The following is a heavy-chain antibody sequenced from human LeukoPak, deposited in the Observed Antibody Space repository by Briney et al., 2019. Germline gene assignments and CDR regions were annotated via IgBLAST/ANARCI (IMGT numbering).Heavy chain of an antibody. J-gene: IGHJ4*02. CDR1: GFTFSSYT. D-gene: IGHD2-8*01. CDR3: AREGIVLMVYHFDY. V-gene: IGHV3-21*01. Sequence: PGGSLRLSCAASGFTFSSYTMNWVRQAPGKGLEWVSSISSSSSYISYAGSVKGRFTISRDNAKNSLSLQMNSLRAEDTAVYYCAREGIVLMVYHFDYWGQGTLVTVSS. CDR2: ISSSSSYI.